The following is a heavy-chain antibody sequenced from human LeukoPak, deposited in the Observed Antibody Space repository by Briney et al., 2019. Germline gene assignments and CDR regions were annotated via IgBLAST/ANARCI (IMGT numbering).Heavy chain of an antibody. CDR2: IHYSGST. J-gene: IGHJ6*02. CDR3: ARGVVAGARGLGGWGRFFPGTSEYYYYGMDV. D-gene: IGHD6-19*01. CDR1: GGSISGHF. Sequence: PSETLSLTCTVSGGSISGHFWTWIRQPPGKGLEWIGYIHYSGSTNYNPSLKSRVSISVDTSKNEFSLKLSSVTAADTAVYYCARGVVAGARGLGGWGRFFPGTSEYYYYGMDVWGQGTTVTVSS. V-gene: IGHV4-59*11.